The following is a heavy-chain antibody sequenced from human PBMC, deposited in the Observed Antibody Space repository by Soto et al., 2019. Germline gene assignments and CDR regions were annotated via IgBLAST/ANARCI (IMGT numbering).Heavy chain of an antibody. J-gene: IGHJ6*02. CDR2: IIPIFGTA. V-gene: IGHV1-69*01. Sequence: QVQLVQSGAEVKKPGSSVKVSCKASGGTFSSYAISWVRQAPGQGLEWMGGIIPIFGTASYAQKFQGRVTMPADHSTRTGYMVLSRLRSDDTAAYYDARDLGDYGPQLSYNCYYYYDGMDVWGQGTTVTVSS. CDR3: ARDLGDYGPQLSYNCYYYYDGMDV. D-gene: IGHD4-17*01. CDR1: GGTFSSYA.